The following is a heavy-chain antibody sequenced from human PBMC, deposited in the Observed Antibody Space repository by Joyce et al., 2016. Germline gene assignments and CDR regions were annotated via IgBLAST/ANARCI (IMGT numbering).Heavy chain of an antibody. V-gene: IGHV3-21*06. D-gene: IGHD3-22*01. CDR1: GYTFSSYS. CDR2: ISSSSRYI. CDR3: ARESYDSAGYGPFQY. Sequence: DVRLVESGGGLVKPGGSLRLSCAGSGYTFSSYSMNWVRQAPGKGLEWVSSISSSSRYIYYADSVKGRFPISRENANSSLYLQMNSLRVEDTAVYYCARESYDSAGYGPFQYWGQGSLVTVSS. J-gene: IGHJ1*01.